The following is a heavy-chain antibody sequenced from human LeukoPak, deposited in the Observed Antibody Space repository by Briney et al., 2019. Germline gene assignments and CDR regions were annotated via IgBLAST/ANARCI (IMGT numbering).Heavy chain of an antibody. D-gene: IGHD3-22*01. CDR3: ARGGHYYDSSGTLPSIDY. J-gene: IGHJ4*02. CDR2: ISYDGSNK. CDR1: GFTFSSYA. V-gene: IGHV3-30-3*01. Sequence: GGSLRLSCAASGFTFSSYAMHWVRQAPGKGLEWVAVISYDGSNKYYADSVKGRFTISRDNSKNTLYLQMNSLRAEDTAVYYCARGGHYYDSSGTLPSIDYWGQGTLVTVSS.